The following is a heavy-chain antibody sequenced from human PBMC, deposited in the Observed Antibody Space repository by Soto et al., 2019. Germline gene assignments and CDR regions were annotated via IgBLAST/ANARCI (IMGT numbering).Heavy chain of an antibody. D-gene: IGHD2-2*01. CDR1: GYTFTSYG. J-gene: IGHJ4*02. Sequence: QVQLVQSGAEVKKPGASVKVSCKASGYTFTSYGISWVRQAPGQGLEWMGWISAYNGNTNYAQELQGRVTMTTDTSTSTAYMELRSLRSDDTAVYYCASSVYGCSSTSCYGVYFDYWGQGTLVTVSS. CDR2: ISAYNGNT. V-gene: IGHV1-18*01. CDR3: ASSVYGCSSTSCYGVYFDY.